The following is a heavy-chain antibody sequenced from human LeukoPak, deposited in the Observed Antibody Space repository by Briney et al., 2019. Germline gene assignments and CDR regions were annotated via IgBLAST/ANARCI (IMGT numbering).Heavy chain of an antibody. J-gene: IGHJ2*01. D-gene: IGHD2-15*01. V-gene: IGHV4-59*02. CDR2: KYYSGNT. CDR3: ARGEGGYYSHWHFDL. CDR1: GGFVSTYY. Sequence: AETLSLTCNVSGGFVSTYYWSWIRQSPGKGLEWIGYKYYSGNTNYSPSLQSRVTISVDTSTNQVFLQLTSVTAADTAVYYCARGEGGYYSHWHFDLWGRGILVSVSS.